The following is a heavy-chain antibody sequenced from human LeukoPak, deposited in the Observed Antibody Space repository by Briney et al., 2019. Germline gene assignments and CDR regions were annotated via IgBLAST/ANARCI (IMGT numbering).Heavy chain of an antibody. CDR3: ASHGSVTGARSYWYFDL. J-gene: IGHJ2*01. CDR1: GFTFSSYG. V-gene: IGHV3-30*02. D-gene: IGHD6-19*01. CDR2: IRYDRRNQ. Sequence: GGSLRLSCAASGFTFSSYGMHWVRQAPGKGLEWVAFIRYDRRNQYYADSVKGRFTISRDNAKNSLYLQMNSLRAEDTAVYYCASHGSVTGARSYWYFDLWGRGTLVTVSS.